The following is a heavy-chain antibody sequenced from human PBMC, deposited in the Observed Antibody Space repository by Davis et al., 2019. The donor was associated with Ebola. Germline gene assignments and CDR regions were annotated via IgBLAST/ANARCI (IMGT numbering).Heavy chain of an antibody. D-gene: IGHD3-22*01. CDR3: ARHLIYNYDGSVYSSPYYFDY. CDR2: IYYSGST. V-gene: IGHV4-59*08. J-gene: IGHJ4*02. Sequence: SETLSLTCTVSGGSTSSYYWSWIRQPPGKGLEWIANIYYSGSTQYNPSLKSRVTISVDTSKNQFSLKLTSVTAADTAVYYCARHLIYNYDGSVYSSPYYFDYWGQGTLVTVSS. CDR1: GGSTSSYY.